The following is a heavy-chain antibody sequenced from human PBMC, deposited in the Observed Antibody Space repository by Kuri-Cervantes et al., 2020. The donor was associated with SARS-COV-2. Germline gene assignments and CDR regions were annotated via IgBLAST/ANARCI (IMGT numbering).Heavy chain of an antibody. V-gene: IGHV4-30-4*01. Sequence: SETLSLTCTVSGGSVNSGSYYWSWIRQPPGKGLEWIGYIYSSGSTYYNPSLKSRVTMSVDRSKNQFSLKLTSVTAADTAVYYCANYYYDKRGYYYGWFDPWGQGTLVTVSS. J-gene: IGHJ5*02. D-gene: IGHD3-22*01. CDR3: ANYYYDKRGYYYGWFDP. CDR1: GGSVNSGSYY. CDR2: IYSSGST.